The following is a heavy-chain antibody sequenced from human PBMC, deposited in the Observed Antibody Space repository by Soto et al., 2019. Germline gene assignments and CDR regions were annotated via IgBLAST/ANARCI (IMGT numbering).Heavy chain of an antibody. CDR1: GYSFTTYE. V-gene: IGHV1-2*02. CDR3: ARPPGYISDWYYFDL. Sequence: ASVKVSCKASGYSFTTYEINWVRQAPGQGLEWMGWMSPESGGTNYAQKFQGRVTMTWDTSLNTAYMELSSLISEDTAVYYCARPPGYISDWYYFDLWGQGTLVTVSS. CDR2: MSPESGGT. J-gene: IGHJ4*02. D-gene: IGHD6-19*01.